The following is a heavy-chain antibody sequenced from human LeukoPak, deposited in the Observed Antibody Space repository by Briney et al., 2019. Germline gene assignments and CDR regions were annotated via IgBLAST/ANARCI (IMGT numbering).Heavy chain of an antibody. J-gene: IGHJ4*02. Sequence: SETLSLTCTVSGGSIGSSSYYWDWIRQPPGKGLEWLGSIYYSGSTYYNPSLKSRVTIFVDMSKNQFSLKLRSVTAADTAVYYCARGPSGSYPNYFDYWGQGTLVTVSS. CDR3: ARGPSGSYPNYFDY. CDR1: GGSIGSSSYY. CDR2: IYYSGST. V-gene: IGHV4-39*01. D-gene: IGHD3-10*01.